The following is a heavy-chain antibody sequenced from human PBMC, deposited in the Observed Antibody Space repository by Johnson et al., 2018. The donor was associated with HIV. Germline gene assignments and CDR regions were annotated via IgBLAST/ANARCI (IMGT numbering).Heavy chain of an antibody. CDR1: GFTVSSNY. J-gene: IGHJ3*02. CDR3: ARDKGIAAAATDDAFDI. D-gene: IGHD6-13*01. V-gene: IGHV3-66*01. Sequence: VQLVESGGGLVQPGGSLRLSCAASGFTVSSNYMSWVRQAPGKGLEWVSVIYSGGSTYYADSVKGRFTISRDNSKNTLYLQMNSLRAEATAVNYCARDKGIAAAATDDAFDIWGQGTMVTVSS. CDR2: IYSGGST.